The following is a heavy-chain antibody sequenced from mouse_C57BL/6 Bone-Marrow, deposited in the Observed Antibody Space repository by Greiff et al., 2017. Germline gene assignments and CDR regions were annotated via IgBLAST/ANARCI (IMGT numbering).Heavy chain of an antibody. D-gene: IGHD2-4*01. CDR1: GYTFTDYY. J-gene: IGHJ4*01. Sequence: VQLQQSGPELVKPGASVKISCKASGYTFTDYYMNWVKQSHGKSLEWIGDINPNNGGTSYNQKFKGKATLTVDKSSSTAYMELRSLTSEDSAVYYCARVGNYDYDGAMDYWGQGTSVTVSS. V-gene: IGHV1-26*01. CDR3: ARVGNYDYDGAMDY. CDR2: INPNNGGT.